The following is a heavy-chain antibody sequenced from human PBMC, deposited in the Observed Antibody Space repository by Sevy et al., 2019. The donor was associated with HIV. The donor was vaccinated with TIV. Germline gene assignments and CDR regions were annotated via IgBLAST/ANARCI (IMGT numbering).Heavy chain of an antibody. V-gene: IGHV3-23*01. CDR2: ISGTYGST. Sequence: GGSLRLSCAASGFTFSTYAMSWVRQAPGKGLEWVSGISGTYGSTYYADSVKGRFTISRDNSKNTLYLQTNSLRAEDTALYYCAKDLYYDTSLFDYWGQGIRVTVSS. CDR3: AKDLYYDTSLFDY. CDR1: GFTFSTYA. J-gene: IGHJ4*02. D-gene: IGHD3-22*01.